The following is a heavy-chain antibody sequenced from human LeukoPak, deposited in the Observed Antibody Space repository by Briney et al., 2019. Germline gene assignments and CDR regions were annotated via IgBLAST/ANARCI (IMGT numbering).Heavy chain of an antibody. CDR2: TYYRSKWYS. CDR3: AGVQVGVAGTSGYYYGMDV. Sequence: SQTLSLTCAISGDSVSSNSAAWNWIRQSPSRGLEWLGRTYYRSKWYSDYAVSVKSRITINPDTSKNQFSLQLNSVTPEDTAVYYCAGVQVGVAGTSGYYYGMDVWGQGTTVTVSS. D-gene: IGHD6-19*01. J-gene: IGHJ6*02. CDR1: GDSVSSNSAA. V-gene: IGHV6-1*01.